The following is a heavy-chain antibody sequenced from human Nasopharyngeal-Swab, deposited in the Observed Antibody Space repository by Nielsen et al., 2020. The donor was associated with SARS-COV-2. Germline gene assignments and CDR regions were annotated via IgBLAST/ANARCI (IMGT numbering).Heavy chain of an antibody. CDR2: IYSGGST. D-gene: IGHD2-15*01. Sequence: GESLKISCAASGFTVSSNYMSWVRQAPGKGLEWVSVIYSGGSTYYADSVKGRFTISRHNSKNTLYLQMNSLRAEDTAEYYCARDYCSGGSCYCCSFDYWGQGTLVTVSS. CDR1: GFTVSSNY. CDR3: ARDYCSGGSCYCCSFDY. V-gene: IGHV3-53*04. J-gene: IGHJ4*02.